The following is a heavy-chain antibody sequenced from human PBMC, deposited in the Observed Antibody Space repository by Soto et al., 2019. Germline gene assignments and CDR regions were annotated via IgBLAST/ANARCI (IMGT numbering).Heavy chain of an antibody. Sequence: QVQLVQSGADLRKPGASVKVSCKASGYPFISYGFSWVRQAPGQGLEWLGWISAYNGDTKYDQKFQGRITMTTDTATSRAYIELRSLKSDDTAVYYCARDVAPAAITLPVDYWGQGTLVTVSS. CDR1: GYPFISYG. V-gene: IGHV1-18*01. J-gene: IGHJ4*02. CDR3: ARDVAPAAITLPVDY. CDR2: ISAYNGDT. D-gene: IGHD2-2*01.